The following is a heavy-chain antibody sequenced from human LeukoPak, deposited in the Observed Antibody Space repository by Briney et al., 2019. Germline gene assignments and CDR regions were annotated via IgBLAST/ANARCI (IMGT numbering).Heavy chain of an antibody. CDR1: GFTFSNYT. D-gene: IGHD6-19*01. J-gene: IGHJ4*02. V-gene: IGHV3-30*01. CDR3: ASTNSRGWSKPFDY. CDR2: TSYDGSNI. Sequence: PGGSLRLSCAASGFTFSNYTMHWVRQAPGKGLEWVAVTSYDGSNIYYADSVKGRFTISRDNSKNTLYLQMNSLRAGDTAVYYCASTNSRGWSKPFDYWGQGTLVTVSS.